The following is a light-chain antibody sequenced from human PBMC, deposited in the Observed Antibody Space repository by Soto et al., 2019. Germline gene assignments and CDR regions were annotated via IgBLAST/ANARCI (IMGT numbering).Light chain of an antibody. CDR2: GKS. CDR3: PQYHDWPYP. V-gene: IGKV3-15*01. CDR1: QNVGIN. Sequence: EIVVTQSPATLSVSPGDRVTLSCTASQNVGINLAWYQQNPGLAPRLLTYGKSTWATGLPARFSGIGSGAELTLAISRRQAEDFALYDCPQYHDWPYPFGQGTELEIK. J-gene: IGKJ2*01.